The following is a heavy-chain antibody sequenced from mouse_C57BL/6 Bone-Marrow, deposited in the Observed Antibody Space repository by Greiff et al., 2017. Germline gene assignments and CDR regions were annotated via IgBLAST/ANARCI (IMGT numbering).Heavy chain of an antibody. CDR2: IHPNSGST. J-gene: IGHJ1*03. V-gene: IGHV1-64*01. CDR1: GYTFTSYW. Sequence: VQLQQPGAELVKPGASVKLSCKASGYTFTSYWMHWVKQRPGQGLEWIGMIHPNSGSTNYNEKFKSKATLTVDKSSSTAYMQLSSLTSEDSAVYYCATMITFDWYFDVWGTGTTVTVSS. D-gene: IGHD2-4*01. CDR3: ATMITFDWYFDV.